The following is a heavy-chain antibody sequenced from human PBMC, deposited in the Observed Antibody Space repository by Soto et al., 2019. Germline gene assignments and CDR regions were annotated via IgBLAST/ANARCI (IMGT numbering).Heavy chain of an antibody. CDR3: ARYGDYPDYYYYYMDV. D-gene: IGHD4-17*01. CDR2: ISSSSSTI. CDR1: GFTFSSYS. Sequence: EVQLVESGGGLVQPGGSLRLSCAASGFTFSSYSMNWVRQAPGKGLEWVSYISSSSSTIYYADSVKGRFTISRDNAKNSLYLQMNSLRAEDTAVYYCARYGDYPDYYYYYMDVWGKGTTVTVSS. V-gene: IGHV3-48*01. J-gene: IGHJ6*03.